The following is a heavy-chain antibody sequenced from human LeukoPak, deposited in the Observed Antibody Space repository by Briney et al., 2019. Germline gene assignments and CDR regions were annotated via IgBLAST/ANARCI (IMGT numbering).Heavy chain of an antibody. J-gene: IGHJ2*01. Sequence: SETLSLTCTVSGGSISSCYCSWIWLPPPQGQGRIGYVYYSGRTNYNPSRKTRVTLSVDTSKNQSSLTLSSVTAPDTAVYYCARNGRYDSSGYYYLLPDWYIDLWGRGTLVTVSS. CDR2: VYYSGRT. CDR1: GGSISSCY. V-gene: IGHV4-59*01. D-gene: IGHD3-22*01. CDR3: ARNGRYDSSGYYYLLPDWYIDL.